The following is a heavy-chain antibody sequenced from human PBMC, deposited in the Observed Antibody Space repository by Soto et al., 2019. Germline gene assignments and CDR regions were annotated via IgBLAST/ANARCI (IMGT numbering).Heavy chain of an antibody. D-gene: IGHD6-13*01. CDR3: ARLETYAYSSIDWFDT. CDR1: GYTFTSHG. Sequence: SVQVSCKASGYTFTSHGITWVRQAPGQGLEWMGSISTYNGNANYAQKFKGRVTMTTDTPTTTAYMELRSLTSDDTAVYYCARLETYAYSSIDWFDTWGQGTLVTVSS. J-gene: IGHJ5*02. V-gene: IGHV1-18*04. CDR2: ISTYNGNA.